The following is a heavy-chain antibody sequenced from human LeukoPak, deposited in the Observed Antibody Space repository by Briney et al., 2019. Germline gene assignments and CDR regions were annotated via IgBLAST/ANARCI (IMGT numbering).Heavy chain of an antibody. D-gene: IGHD3-10*01. CDR2: ISAYNGNT. Sequence: ASVKVSSKASGYTIARSGISWVRQAPGQGLAWMGWISAYNGNTNYAQTLQGRVTMTTDTSTSTAYSALRSLRSGDTAVYSCARETLPYYSSCFVRLDPWGQGTLVTVSS. CDR1: GYTIARSG. V-gene: IGHV1-18*01. CDR3: ARETLPYYSSCFVRLDP. J-gene: IGHJ5*02.